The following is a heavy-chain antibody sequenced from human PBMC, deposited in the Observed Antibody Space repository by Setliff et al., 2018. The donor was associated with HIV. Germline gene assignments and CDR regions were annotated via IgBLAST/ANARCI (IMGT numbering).Heavy chain of an antibody. D-gene: IGHD2-21*02. CDR2: IRSKAYGGTT. V-gene: IGHV3-49*04. CDR1: GFTFGDYA. CDR3: TRLPHIVVVTAIPYFDY. J-gene: IGHJ4*02. Sequence: GESLKISCTASGFTFGDYAMSWVRQAPGKGLEWVGFIRSKAYGGTTEYAASVKGRFTISRDDSKSIAYLQMNSLKTEDTAVYYCTRLPHIVVVTAIPYFDYWGQGTLVTV.